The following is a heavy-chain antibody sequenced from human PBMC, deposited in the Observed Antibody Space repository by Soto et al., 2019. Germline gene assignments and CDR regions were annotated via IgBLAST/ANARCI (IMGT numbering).Heavy chain of an antibody. D-gene: IGHD6-13*01. J-gene: IGHJ5*01. CDR3: VRRHVSATGIDWFDP. Sequence: GASVKVSCKASGYTFTSYGIHWVRQAPGQRLEWMGWINAANGDTKYSPKFQGRVTITRDTSASTAYMELSSLRSEDTAVYYCVRRHVSATGIDWFDPWGQGTTVTVS. CDR2: INAANGDT. V-gene: IGHV1-3*01. CDR1: GYTFTSYG.